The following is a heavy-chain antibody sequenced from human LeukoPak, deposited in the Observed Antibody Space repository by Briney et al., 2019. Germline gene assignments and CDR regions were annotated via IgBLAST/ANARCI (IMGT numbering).Heavy chain of an antibody. D-gene: IGHD3-3*01. CDR2: IRYDGINE. CDR1: GFTFSSYG. V-gene: IGHV3-30*02. Sequence: GGSLRLSCAVSGFTFSSYGMHWVRQAPGKGLDWVAYIRYDGINEYYADSVKGRFTISRDLSKNTLFLQMNSLRPEDTAVYYCSKDRGVFGVAYSLDYWGQGTLVTVSS. J-gene: IGHJ4*02. CDR3: SKDRGVFGVAYSLDY.